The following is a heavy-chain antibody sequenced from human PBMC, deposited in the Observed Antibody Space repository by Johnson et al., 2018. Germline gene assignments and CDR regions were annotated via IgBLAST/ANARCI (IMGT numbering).Heavy chain of an antibody. Sequence: VQLVESGGGLVKPGGSLRLSCAASGFTFSSYSMNWVRQAQGKGLEWVSAISGSGGSTYYADSVTGRFTISRDNSKNTLYLQMNSLGAEDTAVYYWAKGGGPWDSSSWNRLMDVWGKGTTVTVSS. J-gene: IGHJ6*04. D-gene: IGHD6-13*01. V-gene: IGHV3-23*04. CDR2: ISGSGGST. CDR1: GFTFSSYS. CDR3: AKGGGPWDSSSWNRLMDV.